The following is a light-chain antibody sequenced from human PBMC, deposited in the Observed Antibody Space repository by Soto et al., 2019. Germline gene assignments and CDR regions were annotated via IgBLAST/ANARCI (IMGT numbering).Light chain of an antibody. J-gene: IGLJ1*01. CDR3: SSNAGSSTYV. CDR2: EVS. CDR1: SSDVGGYDY. Sequence: QSVLTQPPSASGSPVQSVTISCTGTSSDVGGYDYVSWYQQHAGKAPKLMIYEVSKRPSGVPDRFSGSKSGNTASLTVSGLQAEDEADSYSSSNAGSSTYVLGTGTKVTV. V-gene: IGLV2-8*01.